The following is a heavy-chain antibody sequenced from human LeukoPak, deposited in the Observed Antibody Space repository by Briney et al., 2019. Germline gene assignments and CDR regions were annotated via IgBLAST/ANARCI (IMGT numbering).Heavy chain of an antibody. CDR1: GGTFSSYA. CDR3: ARTRSSSSYDAFDI. V-gene: IGHV1-2*02. CDR2: INPNSGDT. D-gene: IGHD6-6*01. Sequence: ASVKVSCKASGGTFSSYAISWVRQAPGQGLEWMGWINPNSGDTNYAQKFQGRVTMTRDTSISTAYMELSRLRSDDTAVYYCARTRSSSSYDAFDIWGQGTMVTVSS. J-gene: IGHJ3*02.